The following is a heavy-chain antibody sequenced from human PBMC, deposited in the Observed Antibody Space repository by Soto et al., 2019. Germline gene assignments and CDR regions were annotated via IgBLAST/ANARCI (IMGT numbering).Heavy chain of an antibody. D-gene: IGHD6-19*01. Sequence: EVQLVESGGGLVQPGGSLRLSCAASGFDFITYWMHWVRQAPGKGLVWVSRISGGGGTTYADSVEGRFTISRDNAKNILYLQMNSLTEEDTAMYYCIRASGVAGTGEYFWGQGTLVTVSS. CDR1: GFDFITYW. V-gene: IGHV3-74*02. J-gene: IGHJ4*02. CDR3: IRASGVAGTGEYF. CDR2: ISGGGGT.